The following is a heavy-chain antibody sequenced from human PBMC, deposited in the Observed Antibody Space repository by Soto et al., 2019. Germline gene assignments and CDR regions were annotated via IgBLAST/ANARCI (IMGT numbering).Heavy chain of an antibody. CDR3: ASSGSNTVVRARAFDI. V-gene: IGHV6-1*01. CDR1: GDSVSSNSAA. Sequence: PSQTLSLTCAISGDSVSSNSAAWNWIRQSPSRGLEWLGRTYYRSKWYNDYAVSVKSRITINPDTSKNQFSLQLNSVTPEDTAVYYCASSGSNTVVRARAFDIWGQGTMVTVSS. D-gene: IGHD2-15*01. J-gene: IGHJ3*02. CDR2: TYYRSKWYN.